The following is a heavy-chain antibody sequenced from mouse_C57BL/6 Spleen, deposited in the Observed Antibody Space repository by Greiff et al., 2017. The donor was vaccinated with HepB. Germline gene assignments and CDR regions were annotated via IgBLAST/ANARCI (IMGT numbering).Heavy chain of an antibody. CDR3: ASEGANLFAY. CDR1: GYTFTSYW. V-gene: IGHV1-52*01. D-gene: IGHD3-1*01. CDR2: IDPSDSET. J-gene: IGHJ3*01. Sequence: QQSCKASGYTFTSYWMHWVKQRPIQGLEWIGNIDPSDSETHYNQKFKDKATLTVDKSSSTAYMQLSSLTSEDSAVYYCASEGANLFAYWGQGTLVTVSA.